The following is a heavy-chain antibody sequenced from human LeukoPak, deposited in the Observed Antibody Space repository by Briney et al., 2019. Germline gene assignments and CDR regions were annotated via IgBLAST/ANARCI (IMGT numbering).Heavy chain of an antibody. J-gene: IGHJ4*02. D-gene: IGHD3-16*01. CDR2: ISANNGNT. CDR1: GYTFTAYG. Sequence: VASVKVSCKASGYTFTAYGISWVRQAPGQGLEWMGWISANNGNTNYAQKVQGRVTMTRDTSTSTAYMELRSLRYDDTAVYYCSRDDGPFGGVRFDYWGQGTLVTVSS. V-gene: IGHV1-18*01. CDR3: SRDDGPFGGVRFDY.